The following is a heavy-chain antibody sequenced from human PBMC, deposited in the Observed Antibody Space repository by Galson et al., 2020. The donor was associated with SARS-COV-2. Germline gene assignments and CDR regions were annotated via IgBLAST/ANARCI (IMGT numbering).Heavy chain of an antibody. D-gene: IGHD6-13*01. CDR1: GDSVSSNSAA. CDR2: TYYRSKWYN. V-gene: IGHV6-1*01. Sequence: SQTLSLTCAISGDSVSSNSAAWNWIRQSPSRGLEWLGRTYYRSKWYNDYAVSVKSRITINPDTSKNQFSLQLNSVTPEDTAVYYCARGYSPRSGYSSSWMAYYYYYYYGMDVWGQGTTVTVSS. CDR3: ARGYSPRSGYSSSWMAYYYYYYYGMDV. J-gene: IGHJ6*02.